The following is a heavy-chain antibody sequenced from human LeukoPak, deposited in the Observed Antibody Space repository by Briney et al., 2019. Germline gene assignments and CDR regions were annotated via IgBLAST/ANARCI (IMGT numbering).Heavy chain of an antibody. Sequence: SQTLSLTCAMSGDSVCSNSAAWDWIRQSPSIGLEWQGRTYYRSKWYNDYAVSVKSRITINPDTSKNQFSLQLNSVTPEDTAVYYCTRTKDGYFQNWGQGTLVSVSS. CDR1: GDSVCSNSAA. CDR3: TRTKDGYFQN. V-gene: IGHV6-1*01. J-gene: IGHJ1*01. CDR2: TYYRSKWYN.